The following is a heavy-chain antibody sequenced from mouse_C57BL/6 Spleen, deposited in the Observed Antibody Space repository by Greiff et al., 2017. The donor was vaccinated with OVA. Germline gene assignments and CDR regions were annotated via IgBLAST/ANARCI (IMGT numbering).Heavy chain of an antibody. CDR1: GYAFSSSW. Sequence: VQLQQSGPELVKPGASVKISCKASGYAFSSSWMNWVKQRPGKGLEWIGRIYPGDGDTNYNGKFKGKATLTADKSSSTAYMQLSSLTSEDSAVYFCARWYYYGSSDYAMDYRGQGTSGTVSS. D-gene: IGHD1-1*01. J-gene: IGHJ4*01. CDR3: ARWYYYGSSDYAMDY. CDR2: IYPGDGDT. V-gene: IGHV1-82*01.